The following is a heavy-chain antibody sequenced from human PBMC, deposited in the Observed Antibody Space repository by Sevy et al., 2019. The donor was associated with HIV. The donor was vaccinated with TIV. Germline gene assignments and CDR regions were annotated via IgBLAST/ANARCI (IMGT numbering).Heavy chain of an antibody. CDR1: GFTFDTYS. J-gene: IGHJ6*02. V-gene: IGHV3-21*01. CDR3: AKRLVSWDGMDV. Sequence: GGSLRLSCAASGFTFDTYSMNWVRQAPGKGLEWVSFISGSSNYIYYADSVKGRFTVSRDNAKNSLYLQMNRVRAEDTAVYYCAKRLVSWDGMDVWDQGTTVTVSS. D-gene: IGHD1-26*01. CDR2: ISGSSNYI.